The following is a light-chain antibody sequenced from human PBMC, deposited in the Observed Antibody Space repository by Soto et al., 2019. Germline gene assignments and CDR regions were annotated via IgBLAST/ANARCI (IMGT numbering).Light chain of an antibody. CDR2: EVS. CDR1: SSDVGGYNY. CDR3: SSYTSSSTV. V-gene: IGLV2-14*01. J-gene: IGLJ3*02. Sequence: QSALTQPASVSGSPGQSITISCTGTSSDVGGYNYVSWYQQHPGKAPKLMIYEVSNRPSGVSTRFSGSKSGNTASLTISGIQAEDEADYYCSSYTSSSTVFGGGTKLTVL.